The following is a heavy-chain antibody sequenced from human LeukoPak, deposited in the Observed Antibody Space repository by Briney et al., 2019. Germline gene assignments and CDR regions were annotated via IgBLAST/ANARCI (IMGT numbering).Heavy chain of an antibody. Sequence: SETLSLTCTVSDGSISGYYWGWIRQARGRGLEWIAYIHYTGINNYNPSLKSRAAISVDTSTNQFSLKLTSVTAADTAMYYCARHITNSGSAFDLWGRGTLVTVSS. J-gene: IGHJ2*01. CDR2: IHYTGIN. CDR3: ARHITNSGSAFDL. V-gene: IGHV4-59*08. CDR1: DGSISGYY. D-gene: IGHD3-10*01.